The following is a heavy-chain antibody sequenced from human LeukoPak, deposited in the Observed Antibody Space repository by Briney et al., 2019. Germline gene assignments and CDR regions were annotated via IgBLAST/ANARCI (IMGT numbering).Heavy chain of an antibody. CDR3: ARHDLGGTSPFDY. V-gene: IGHV1-46*01. Sequence: ASVTVSCTTSGYIFTSYYMHWVRQAPGQGLEWMGVINPSADTTSYAQKFQGRVTMARDTSTSTVYMELSSLRSEDTALYYCARHDLGGTSPFDYWGQGTLATVSS. CDR1: GYIFTSYY. J-gene: IGHJ4*02. CDR2: INPSADTT. D-gene: IGHD6-19*01.